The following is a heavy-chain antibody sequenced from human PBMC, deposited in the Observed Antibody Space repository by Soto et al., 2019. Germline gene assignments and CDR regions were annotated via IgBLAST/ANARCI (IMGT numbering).Heavy chain of an antibody. D-gene: IGHD2-15*01. CDR1: GGSISSGGYY. V-gene: IGHV4-31*02. CDR3: ARVVAAIKNWFDP. CDR2: IYYSGST. Sequence: PSETLSLTWTVSGGSISSGGYYWSWIRQHPGKGLEWIGYIYYSGSTYYNPSLKSRVTISVDTSKNQFSLKLSSVTAADTAVYYCARVVAAIKNWFDPWGQGTLVTVSS. J-gene: IGHJ5*02.